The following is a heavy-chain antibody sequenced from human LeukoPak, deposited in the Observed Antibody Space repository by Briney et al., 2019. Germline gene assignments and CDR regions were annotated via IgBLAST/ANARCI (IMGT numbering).Heavy chain of an antibody. V-gene: IGHV5-51*01. D-gene: IGHD6-13*01. CDR3: ARHFVEQQLARNWFDP. CDR2: IYPGDSDT. Sequence: GESLKISCKGSGYSFTTYWIGWVRQMPGKGLEWMGIIYPGDSDTRYSPSFQGQVTISADTSISTAYLQWRSLKASDTAMYYCARHFVEQQLARNWFDPWGQGTLVTVSS. J-gene: IGHJ5*02. CDR1: GYSFTTYW.